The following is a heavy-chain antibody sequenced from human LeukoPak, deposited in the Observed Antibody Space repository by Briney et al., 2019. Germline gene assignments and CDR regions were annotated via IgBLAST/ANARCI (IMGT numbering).Heavy chain of an antibody. J-gene: IGHJ4*02. Sequence: GSLRLSCAASGFTFSSYAMHWVRQAPAKGLEWVAVISYDGSNKYYADSVKGRFTISRDNSKNTLYLQMNSLRAEDTAVYYCASLAMATSNPVDYWGQGTLVTVSS. CDR2: ISYDGSNK. CDR1: GFTFSSYA. D-gene: IGHD5-24*01. V-gene: IGHV3-30-3*01. CDR3: ASLAMATSNPVDY.